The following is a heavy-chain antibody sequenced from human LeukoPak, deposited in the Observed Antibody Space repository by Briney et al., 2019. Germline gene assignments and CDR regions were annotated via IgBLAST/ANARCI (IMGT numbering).Heavy chain of an antibody. D-gene: IGHD4-11*01. V-gene: IGHV4-61*02. J-gene: IGHJ4*02. CDR3: ARSGGYSNYAFDY. Sequence: SETLSLTCTVSGGSISSGSYYWSWIRQPAGKGLEWIGRIYTSGSTNYNPSLKSRVTISVDTSKNQFPLKLSSVTAADTAVYYCARSGGYSNYAFDYWGQGTLVTVSS. CDR1: GGSISSGSYY. CDR2: IYTSGST.